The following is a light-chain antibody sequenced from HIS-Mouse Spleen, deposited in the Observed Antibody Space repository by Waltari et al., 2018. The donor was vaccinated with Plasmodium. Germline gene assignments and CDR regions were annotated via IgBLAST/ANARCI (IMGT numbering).Light chain of an antibody. CDR3: YSTDSSGNHRV. CDR2: EDS. J-gene: IGLJ3*02. CDR1: GLPKKY. Sequence: SYDLTQPPPVSVLPGQTAWTTFPGVGLPKKYAYWYQQQSGQAPVLVIFEDSKRPSGIPEGFSGSSSGTMATLTISGAQVEDEADYYCYSTDSSGNHRVFGGGTKLTVL. V-gene: IGLV3-10*01.